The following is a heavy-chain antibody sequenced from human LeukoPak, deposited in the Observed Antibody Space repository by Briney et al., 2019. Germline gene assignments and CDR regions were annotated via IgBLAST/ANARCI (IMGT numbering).Heavy chain of an antibody. Sequence: SETLSLACAVYGGSFSGYYWSWIRQPPGNRLEWIGYIYYSGSTNYNPSLKSRVTISVDTSKNQFSLKLSSVTAADTAVYYCARGSSPVDDYYDSSGYFIYFDYWGQGTLVTVS. CDR1: GGSFSGYY. J-gene: IGHJ4*02. CDR3: ARGSSPVDDYYDSSGYFIYFDY. V-gene: IGHV4-59*01. D-gene: IGHD3-22*01. CDR2: IYYSGST.